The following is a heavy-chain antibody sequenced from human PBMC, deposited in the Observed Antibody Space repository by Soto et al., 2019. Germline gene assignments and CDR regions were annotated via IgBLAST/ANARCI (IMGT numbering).Heavy chain of an antibody. CDR3: TRDQGGSYDSWFDP. CDR2: ISSVSAYI. Sequence: EVQLVESGGGLVKPGGSLRLSCSFTFNSYSRNWVRQAPGKGLEWVSSISSVSAYIKYADSVKGRFTISRDNANNFLYLQMSSLRVDDTALYYCTRDQGGSYDSWFDPWGQGTLVTVSS. D-gene: IGHD1-26*01. V-gene: IGHV3-21*06. CDR1: TFNSYS. J-gene: IGHJ5*02.